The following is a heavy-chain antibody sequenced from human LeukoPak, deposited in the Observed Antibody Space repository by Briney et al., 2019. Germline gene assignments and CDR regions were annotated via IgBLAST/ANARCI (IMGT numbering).Heavy chain of an antibody. D-gene: IGHD3-10*02. CDR2: INWNGAST. CDR3: ARDMLLGDAFDI. Sequence: AGGSLRLSCAVSGFTFDDYAINWVRQAPGKGLEWVSNINWNGASTGYGDSVKGRFTISRDNAKNSVFLQMNSLRPDDTALYYCARDMLLGDAFDICGHGTMVIVSS. V-gene: IGHV3-20*04. J-gene: IGHJ3*02. CDR1: GFTFDDYA.